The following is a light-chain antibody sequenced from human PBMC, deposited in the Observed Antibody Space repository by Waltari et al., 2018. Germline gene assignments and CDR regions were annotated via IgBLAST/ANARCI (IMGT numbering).Light chain of an antibody. CDR1: STDFGFYNL. J-gene: IGLJ3*02. Sequence: ALTQPASVSGSPGQSITISSTGPSTDFGFYNLVSWYQQHPDKAPKLMVYEVIERPSGVSTRFSGSKSGNTASLTISGLQAEDEADYYCCSYAGRNIWVFGGGTKVTVL. V-gene: IGLV2-23*02. CDR2: EVI. CDR3: CSYAGRNIWV.